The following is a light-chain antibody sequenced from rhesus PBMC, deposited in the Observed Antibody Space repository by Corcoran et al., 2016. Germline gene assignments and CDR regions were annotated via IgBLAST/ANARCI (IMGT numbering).Light chain of an antibody. J-gene: IGKJ1*01. V-gene: IGKV3-24*04. CDR3: QQSSNLWT. CDR1: QSVGSY. CDR2: GAS. Sequence: ETVVTQSPATLSLSPGERATLSCRASQSVGSYLAWYQQKPGQAPRLLTYGASTRATGIPDRFRGSGCGTDFTLTIRGLGPEDVGVYYCQQSSNLWTFGQGTKVEIK.